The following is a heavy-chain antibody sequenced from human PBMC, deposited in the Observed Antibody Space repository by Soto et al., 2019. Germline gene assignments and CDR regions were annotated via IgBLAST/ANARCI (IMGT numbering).Heavy chain of an antibody. D-gene: IGHD1-26*01. CDR3: ARLISGSYYAYNWFDP. CDR2: MNPNSGNT. CDR1: GYTFTSYD. Sequence: ASVKVSCKASGYTFTSYDINWVRQATGQGLEWMGWMNPNSGNTGYAQKFQGRVTMTRNTSISTAYMELSSLRSEDTAVYYCARLISGSYYAYNWFDPWGQGTLVTVSS. V-gene: IGHV1-8*01. J-gene: IGHJ5*02.